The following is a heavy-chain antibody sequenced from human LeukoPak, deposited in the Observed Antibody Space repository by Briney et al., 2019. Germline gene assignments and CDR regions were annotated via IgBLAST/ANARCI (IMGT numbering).Heavy chain of an antibody. D-gene: IGHD1-26*01. J-gene: IGHJ4*02. CDR2: FYYSGST. CDR1: GASISSFY. CDR3: ARITLVGSSDRYFDY. Sequence: SETLSLTCKVSGASISSFYWGWIRQPPRKGLEWIGSFYYSGSTFYNPSLKSRVTISVDTSKNQFSLKLTSVTAADTAVYYCARITLVGSSDRYFDYWGQGTLVTVSS. V-gene: IGHV4-39*07.